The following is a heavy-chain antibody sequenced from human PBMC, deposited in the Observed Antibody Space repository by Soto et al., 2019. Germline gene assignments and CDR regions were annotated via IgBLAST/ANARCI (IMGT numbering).Heavy chain of an antibody. CDR2: IMPMFGTS. J-gene: IGHJ6*02. CDR3: XXXXXXXXXXXXXXXXXXX. Sequence: QVQLVQSGAEVKKPGSSVKVSCKAPGGTFTTYAITWVRQAPGQGLGWMGDIMPMFGTSTYAQKFQGRVTITADESTRXXXMEXXXXXXXXXXXXXXXXXXXXXXXXXXXXXXXXXXGQGTTVTVSS. V-gene: IGHV1-69*12. CDR1: GGTFTTYA.